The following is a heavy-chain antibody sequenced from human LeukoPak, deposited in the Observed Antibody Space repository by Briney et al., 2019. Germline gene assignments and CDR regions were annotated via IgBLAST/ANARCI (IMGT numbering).Heavy chain of an antibody. CDR1: GFTFSTYE. V-gene: IGHV3-48*03. CDR3: ARRPYYYDSLDY. Sequence: PGGSLRLSCAASGFTFSTYEMNWVRQAPGKGLEWLSYISSSGSTIYYADSVKGRFTISRDNAKNSLYLQMNSLRAEDTAVYYCARRPYYYDSLDYWGQGTLVTVSS. J-gene: IGHJ4*02. D-gene: IGHD3-22*01. CDR2: ISSSGSTI.